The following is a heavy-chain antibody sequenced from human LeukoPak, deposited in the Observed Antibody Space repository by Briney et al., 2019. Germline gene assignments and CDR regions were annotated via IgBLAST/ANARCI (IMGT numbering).Heavy chain of an antibody. CDR1: GGSISSGSYY. CDR2: IYTSGST. Sequence: RASETLSLTCTVSGGSISSGSYYWSWIRQPAGKGLEWIGRIYTSGSTNYKPSLKSRVTISVDTSKNQFSLKLSSVTAADTAVYYCARDLGSAFKTTKGWFDPWGQGTLVTVSS. D-gene: IGHD1-1*01. J-gene: IGHJ5*02. V-gene: IGHV4-61*02. CDR3: ARDLGSAFKTTKGWFDP.